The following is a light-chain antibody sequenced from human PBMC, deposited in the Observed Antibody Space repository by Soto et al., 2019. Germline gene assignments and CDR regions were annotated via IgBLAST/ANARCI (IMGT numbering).Light chain of an antibody. CDR3: QHYVERSPIT. J-gene: IGKJ5*01. CDR2: GAS. V-gene: IGKV3-20*01. CDR1: QSVSSR. Sequence: EIVMTQSPGTLSLSPGERATLSCRASQSVSSRLAWYQQKPGQAPRLLISGASSRATGIPDRFSGSGSGTDFTLTISRLEPEDFALYYCQHYVERSPITFGQGTGLEIK.